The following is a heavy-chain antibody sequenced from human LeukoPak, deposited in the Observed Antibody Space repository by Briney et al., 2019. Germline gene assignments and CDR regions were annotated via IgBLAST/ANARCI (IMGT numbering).Heavy chain of an antibody. V-gene: IGHV1-2*02. Sequence: ASVKVSCKASGYTFTEHYIHWVRQAPGQGLEWMGWINPNSGDTNYAQNSQGRVTITRDASNSIVYMEVSSLSSDDTAVYYCASDSSAALEFWGQGTPVTVSP. J-gene: IGHJ4*02. CDR1: GYTFTEHY. D-gene: IGHD2-2*01. CDR3: ASDSSAALEF. CDR2: INPNSGDT.